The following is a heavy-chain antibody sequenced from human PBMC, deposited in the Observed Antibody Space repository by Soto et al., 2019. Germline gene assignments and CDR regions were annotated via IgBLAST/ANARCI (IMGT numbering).Heavy chain of an antibody. Sequence: QVQLQESGPGLVKPSGTPSLTCAVSGGSISSSNWWSWVRQPPGKGLEWIGEIYHSGSTNYNPSLKSRVTXPXXXSXHQFSLKRSSVTAADTAVYYCARSYMVRGVANGFDPWGQGTLVTVSS. J-gene: IGHJ5*02. CDR1: GGSISSSNW. CDR3: ARSYMVRGVANGFDP. CDR2: IYHSGST. V-gene: IGHV4-4*02. D-gene: IGHD3-10*01.